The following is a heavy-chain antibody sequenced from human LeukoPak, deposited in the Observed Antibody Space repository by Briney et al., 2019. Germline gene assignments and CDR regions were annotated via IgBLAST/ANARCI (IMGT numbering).Heavy chain of an antibody. J-gene: IGHJ4*02. CDR3: AREGYSSSPRRYFDY. V-gene: IGHV1-18*01. Sequence: ASVKVSCKASGYTFTSYGIRWVRQAPGQGLEWMGWISAYNGNTNYAQKLQGRVTMTTDTSTSTAYMELRSLRSDDTAVYYCAREGYSSSPRRYFDYWGQGTLVTVSS. D-gene: IGHD6-13*01. CDR1: GYTFTSYG. CDR2: ISAYNGNT.